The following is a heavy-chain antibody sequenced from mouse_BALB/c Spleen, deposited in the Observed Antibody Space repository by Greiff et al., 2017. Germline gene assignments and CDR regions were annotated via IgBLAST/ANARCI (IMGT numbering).Heavy chain of an antibody. J-gene: IGHJ4*01. CDR2: IYPGSGST. D-gene: IGHD1-1*01. CDR1: GYTFTSYW. CDR3: TTTRGSSSYYAMDY. V-gene: IGHV1S22*01. Sequence: LQQPGSELVRPGASVKLSCKASGYTFTSYWMHWVKQRHGQGLEWIGNIYPGSGSTNYDEKFKSKGTLTVDTSSSTAYTHLSSLTSEDSAVYYCTTTRGSSSYYAMDYWGQGTSVTVSS.